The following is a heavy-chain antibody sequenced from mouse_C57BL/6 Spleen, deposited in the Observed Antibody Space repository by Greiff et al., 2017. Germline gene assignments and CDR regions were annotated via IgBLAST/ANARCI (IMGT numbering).Heavy chain of an antibody. J-gene: IGHJ2*01. CDR3: ARHEDGGCSLYYLDY. CDR2: FYPGSGST. CDR1: GYTFTEYT. Sequence: QVQLQQSGAELVKPGASVKLSCKASGYTFTEYTIHWVKQRSGQGLEWIGWFYPGSGSTKYNEKLKDKATLTADKSTSTGYMEISRMTSEDAAVYFCARHEDGGCSLYYLDYWGQGTTLTVSS. V-gene: IGHV1-62-2*01. D-gene: IGHD1-1*01.